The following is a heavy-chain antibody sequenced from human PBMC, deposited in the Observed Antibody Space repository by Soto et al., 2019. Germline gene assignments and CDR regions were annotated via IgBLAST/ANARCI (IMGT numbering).Heavy chain of an antibody. CDR2: INPNSGGT. V-gene: IGHV1-2*04. CDR1: GYTFTGYY. J-gene: IGHJ3*02. D-gene: IGHD1-26*01. Sequence: ASVKVSCKASGYTFTGYYMHWVRQAPGQGLEWMGWINPNSGGTNYAQKFQGWVTMTRDTSISTAYMELSRLRSDDTAVYYCARGSSGLLKILDDAFDIWGQGTMVTVSS. CDR3: ARGSSGLLKILDDAFDI.